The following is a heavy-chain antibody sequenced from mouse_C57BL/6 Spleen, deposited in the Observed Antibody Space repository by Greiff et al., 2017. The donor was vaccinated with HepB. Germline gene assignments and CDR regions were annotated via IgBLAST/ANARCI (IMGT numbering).Heavy chain of an antibody. Sequence: QVQLQQSGAELAKPGASVKLSCKASGYTFTSYWMHWVKQRPGQGLEWIGYINPSSGYTKYNQKFKDKATLTADKSSSTAYMQLSSLTSEDSAVYYCARSLGTTVGYFDYWGQGTTLTVSS. CDR2: INPSSGYT. CDR3: ARSLGTTVGYFDY. J-gene: IGHJ2*01. V-gene: IGHV1-7*01. CDR1: GYTFTSYW. D-gene: IGHD1-1*01.